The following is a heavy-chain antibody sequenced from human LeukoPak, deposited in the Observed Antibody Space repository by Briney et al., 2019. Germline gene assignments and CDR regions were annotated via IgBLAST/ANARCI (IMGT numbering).Heavy chain of an antibody. V-gene: IGHV3-23*01. Sequence: GGSLRLSCAASGLTFSSYGMSWVRQAPGKGLQWVSAISGIGGYTYYADSVKGRFTISRDNAKNSLYLQMNSLRAEDTAVYYCAELGITMIGGVWGKGTTVTISS. D-gene: IGHD3-10*02. CDR1: GLTFSSYG. CDR2: ISGIGGYT. J-gene: IGHJ6*04. CDR3: AELGITMIGGV.